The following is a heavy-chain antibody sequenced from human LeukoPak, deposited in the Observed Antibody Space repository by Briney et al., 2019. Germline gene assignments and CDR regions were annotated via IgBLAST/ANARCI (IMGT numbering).Heavy chain of an antibody. CDR2: VKNRGDGRTT. D-gene: IGHD3-16*01. Sequence: KTGGSLRLSCAASGFTFSSYAMSWVRQAPGKGLEWVGRVKNRGDGRTTDYAAPVKGRFIISRDDSKRMVYLQMNSLKTEDTAVYFCTTEYYGGLEYWGQGTLVTVSS. CDR3: TTEYYGGLEY. CDR1: GFTFSSYA. J-gene: IGHJ4*02. V-gene: IGHV3-15*01.